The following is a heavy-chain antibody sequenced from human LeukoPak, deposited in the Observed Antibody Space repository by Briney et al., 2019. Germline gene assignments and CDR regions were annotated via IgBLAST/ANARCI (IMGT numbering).Heavy chain of an antibody. CDR2: ISAYNGNT. D-gene: IGHD2-2*01. CDR3: AREVVVVVPAASNYYGMDV. CDR1: GYTFTSYD. V-gene: IGHV1-18*01. J-gene: IGHJ6*02. Sequence: ASVKVSCKASGYTFTSYDINWVRQAPGQGLEWMGWISAYNGNTNYAQKLQGRVTMTTDTSTSTAYMELRSLRSDDTAVYYCAREVVVVVPAASNYYGMDVWGQGTTVTVSS.